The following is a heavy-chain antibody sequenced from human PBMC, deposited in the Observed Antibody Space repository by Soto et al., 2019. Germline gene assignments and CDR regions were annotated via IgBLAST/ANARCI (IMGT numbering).Heavy chain of an antibody. Sequence: SETLSLTCTVSGGSISSGDYYWSWIRQPPGKGLERIGYIYYSGSTYYNPSLKSRVTISVDTSKNQFSLKLSSVTAADTAVYYCARVGNDILTGSLDYWGQGTLVTVSS. CDR2: IYYSGST. J-gene: IGHJ4*02. CDR3: ARVGNDILTGSLDY. CDR1: GGSISSGDYY. D-gene: IGHD3-9*01. V-gene: IGHV4-30-4*01.